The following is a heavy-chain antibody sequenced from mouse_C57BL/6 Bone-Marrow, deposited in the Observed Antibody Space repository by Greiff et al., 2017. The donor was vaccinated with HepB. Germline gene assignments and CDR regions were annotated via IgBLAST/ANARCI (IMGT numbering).Heavy chain of an antibody. D-gene: IGHD2-5*01. Sequence: EVKLQESGGGLVQPGGSLKLSCAASGFTFSDYYMYWVRQTPEKRLEWVAYISNGGGSTYYPDTVKGRFTISRDNAKNTLYLQMSRLKSEDTAMYYCAIMGSYYSNYGFAYWGQGTLVTVSA. CDR1: GFTFSDYY. CDR2: ISNGGGST. V-gene: IGHV5-12*01. CDR3: AIMGSYYSNYGFAY. J-gene: IGHJ3*01.